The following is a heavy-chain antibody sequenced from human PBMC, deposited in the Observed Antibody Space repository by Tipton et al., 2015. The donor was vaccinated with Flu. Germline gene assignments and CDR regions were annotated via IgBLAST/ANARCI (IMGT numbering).Heavy chain of an antibody. CDR2: IFHSGST. J-gene: IGHJ6*02. CDR3: ARGRLGEGPITLARDPYQYFGMDV. V-gene: IGHV4-31*03. Sequence: TLSLTCSVSDGSITSAGFHWSWIRQHPGKGLEWIAYIFHSGSTFYNPSLQSRLRMSLDTSKNQLSLTLSSVTAADTAVYYCARGRLGEGPITLARDPYQYFGMDVWGQGITVAVSS. CDR1: DGSITSAGFH. D-gene: IGHD3-16*01.